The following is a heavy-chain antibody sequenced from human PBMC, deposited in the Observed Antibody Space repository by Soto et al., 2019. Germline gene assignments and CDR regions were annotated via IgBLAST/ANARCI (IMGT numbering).Heavy chain of an antibody. V-gene: IGHV3-23*01. CDR3: ARTTVCSSASCPLLFSAFDI. Sequence: EVQLLESGGGLVQPGGSLRLSCAASGFTFSNYAMSWVRQAPGKGLEWVSTISGSGGSTYYADSVKGRFTISRDNSKNPLYLQMNSLRAEDTAVYFCARTTVCSSASCPLLFSAFDIRGQGTMVTVSS. CDR2: ISGSGGST. CDR1: GFTFSNYA. J-gene: IGHJ3*02. D-gene: IGHD2-2*01.